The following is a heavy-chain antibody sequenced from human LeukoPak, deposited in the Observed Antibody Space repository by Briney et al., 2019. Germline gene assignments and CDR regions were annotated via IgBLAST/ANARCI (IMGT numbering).Heavy chain of an antibody. Sequence: WASVKVSCKASGYTFTSYGISWVRQAPGQGLEWMGWISAYNGNTNYAQKLQGRVTMTTDTSTSTAYMELRSLRSDDTAVYYCARTWVVMETPHWFDPWGQGTLVTVSS. CDR1: GYTFTSYG. CDR3: ARTWVVMETPHWFDP. CDR2: ISAYNGNT. J-gene: IGHJ5*02. V-gene: IGHV1-18*01. D-gene: IGHD2-21*01.